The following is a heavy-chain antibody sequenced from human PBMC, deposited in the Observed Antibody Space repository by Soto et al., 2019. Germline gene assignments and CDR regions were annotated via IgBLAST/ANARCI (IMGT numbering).Heavy chain of an antibody. Sequence: GGSLRLSCAASGVTFSDYYMSWIRQAPGKGLEWVSYISSSGSTIYYADAVKGRFTISRDNAKNSLYLQMNSLRAEDTAVYYCAREGSYDFWSGHPDAFDIWGQGTMVTVSS. V-gene: IGHV3-11*01. D-gene: IGHD3-3*01. CDR3: AREGSYDFWSGHPDAFDI. J-gene: IGHJ3*02. CDR2: ISSSGSTI. CDR1: GVTFSDYY.